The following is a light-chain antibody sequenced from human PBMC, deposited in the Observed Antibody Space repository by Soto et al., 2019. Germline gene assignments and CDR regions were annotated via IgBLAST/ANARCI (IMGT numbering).Light chain of an antibody. J-gene: IGKJ4*01. CDR3: QQRSNLLT. Sequence: ELVLTQSPATLSLSPGETATLSCRASQSVSSYLAWYQQKPGQAPRLLIYDASNRATGMPARFSGSGSGTDFTLTISSLEPEDFAVYHCQQRSNLLTFGGGTKVEIK. CDR2: DAS. CDR1: QSVSSY. V-gene: IGKV3-11*01.